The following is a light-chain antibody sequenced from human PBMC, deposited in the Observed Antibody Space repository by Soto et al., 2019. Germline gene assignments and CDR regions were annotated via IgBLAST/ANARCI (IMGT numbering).Light chain of an antibody. J-gene: IGKJ1*01. CDR3: QQYGSSPVT. V-gene: IGKV3-20*01. CDR2: GAS. Sequence: IVLTQSPGTLSLSPGERATLSCRASQSVTYSYLAWYQQKPGQAPRLLIYGASSRATGIPDRFSGSGSGTDFTLTISRLEPEDFAVYYCQQYGSSPVTFGQGTKVEIK. CDR1: QSVTYSY.